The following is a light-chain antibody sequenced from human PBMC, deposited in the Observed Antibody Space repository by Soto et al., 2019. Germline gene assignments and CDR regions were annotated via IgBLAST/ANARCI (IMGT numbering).Light chain of an antibody. J-gene: IGKJ1*01. V-gene: IGKV3D-15*01. CDR2: DTS. Sequence: EIVMTQSPATLSVCPGERATLSCRPSQSVRDRYLAWYQQKPGQAPSLLIYDTSTRATGVPDRFSGSGPGTEFTLTISSLQSEDFAVYYGQQYKNWPTRTFCQGTKVDIK. CDR1: QSVRDRY. CDR3: QQYKNWPTRT.